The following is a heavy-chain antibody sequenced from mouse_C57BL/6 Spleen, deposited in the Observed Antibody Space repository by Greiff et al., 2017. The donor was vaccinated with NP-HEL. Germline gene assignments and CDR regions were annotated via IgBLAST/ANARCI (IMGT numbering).Heavy chain of an antibody. CDR2: ISGGGGNT. CDR3: ARQELGRAWFAY. D-gene: IGHD4-1*01. J-gene: IGHJ3*01. Sequence: EVKLMESGGGLVKPGGSLKLSCAASGFTFSSYTMSWVRQTPGKRLEWVATISGGGGNTYYPDSVKGRFTFSRDNAKNTLYLQMSSLRSEDTALYYCARQELGRAWFAYWGQGTLVTVSA. V-gene: IGHV5-9*01. CDR1: GFTFSSYT.